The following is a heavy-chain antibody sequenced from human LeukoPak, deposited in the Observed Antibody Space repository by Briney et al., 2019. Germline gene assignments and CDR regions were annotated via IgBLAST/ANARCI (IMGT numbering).Heavy chain of an antibody. D-gene: IGHD3-10*01. Sequence: GASVKVSCKASGYTFTGYYMHWVRQAPGQGVEWMGWINPNSGGTNYAQKFQGRVTMTRDTSITTAYMELSRLRSDDTAVYYCARDLLAMVRGVIIGAVGYWGQGTLVTVSS. CDR3: ARDLLAMVRGVIIGAVGY. J-gene: IGHJ4*02. CDR2: INPNSGGT. CDR1: GYTFTGYY. V-gene: IGHV1-2*02.